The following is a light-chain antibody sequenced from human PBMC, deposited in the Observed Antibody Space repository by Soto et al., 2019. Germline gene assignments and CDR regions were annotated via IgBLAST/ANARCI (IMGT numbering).Light chain of an antibody. CDR1: QTISSW. CDR2: KAS. J-gene: IGKJ1*01. CDR3: QHYNSYSEA. Sequence: DIQMTQSPSTLSGYVGDRVNITCRASQTISSWLAWYQQKPGKAPKLLIYKASTLKSGVPSRFSGSGSGTEFTLAISSLQPDDFATYYCQHYNSYSEAFGQGTKVDIK. V-gene: IGKV1-5*03.